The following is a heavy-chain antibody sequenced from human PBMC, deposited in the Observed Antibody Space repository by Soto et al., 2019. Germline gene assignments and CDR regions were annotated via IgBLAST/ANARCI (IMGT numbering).Heavy chain of an antibody. Sequence: QVQLVESGAGVVQPGRSLRLSCAASGFTFSSYGMHWVRQAPGKGLEWVAVISYDGSNKYYADSVKGRFTISRDNSKNTLYLQMNSLRAEDAAVYYCAKDNHDSSGYYYRFGEYFQHWGQGTLVTVSS. V-gene: IGHV3-30*18. CDR1: GFTFSSYG. CDR2: ISYDGSNK. D-gene: IGHD3-22*01. J-gene: IGHJ1*01. CDR3: AKDNHDSSGYYYRFGEYFQH.